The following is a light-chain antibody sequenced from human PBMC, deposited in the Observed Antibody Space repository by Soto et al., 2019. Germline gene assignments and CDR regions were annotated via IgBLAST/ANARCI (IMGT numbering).Light chain of an antibody. J-gene: IGLJ2*01. CDR1: SSNIGSNT. CDR3: AAWDDSLNGRGV. Sequence: QSVLTQPPSASGTPGKRVTISCSCSSSNIGSNTVNWYQQLPGTAPKLLIYSNTQRPSGVPDRFSGSKSGTSDSLAISGLQSEDEADYYCAAWDDSLNGRGVFGGGTKLTVL. V-gene: IGLV1-44*01. CDR2: SNT.